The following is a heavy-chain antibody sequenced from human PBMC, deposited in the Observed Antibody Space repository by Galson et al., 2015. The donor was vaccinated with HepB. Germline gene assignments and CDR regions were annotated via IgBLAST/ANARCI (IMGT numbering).Heavy chain of an antibody. V-gene: IGHV3-23*01. CDR3: VKGGPDEILDY. CDR2: ITATCSTT. D-gene: IGHD3-16*01. Sequence: SLRLSCAASGFTFSNSAMNWVRQAPGKGLEWLSVITATCSTTYYADSVKGRFTISRDISKNTLYEQMNSLRADDTALYYCVKGGPDEILDYWGQGTLVTVSA. CDR1: GFTFSNSA. J-gene: IGHJ4*02.